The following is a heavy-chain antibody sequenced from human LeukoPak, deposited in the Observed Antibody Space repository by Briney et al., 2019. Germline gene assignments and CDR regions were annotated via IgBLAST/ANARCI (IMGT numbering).Heavy chain of an antibody. CDR1: GFTFSSYS. J-gene: IGHJ4*02. Sequence: GGSLRLTCAASGFTFSSYSMNWVRQAPGKGLEWVSYISSSGTTIYYADSVKGRFTISRDNAKNSLYLQMNSLRAEDTAVYYCARVGRGDHTWGSYYCDHWGQGTLVSVSS. CDR3: ARVGRGDHTWGSYYCDH. CDR2: ISSSGTTI. D-gene: IGHD3-16*01. V-gene: IGHV3-48*01.